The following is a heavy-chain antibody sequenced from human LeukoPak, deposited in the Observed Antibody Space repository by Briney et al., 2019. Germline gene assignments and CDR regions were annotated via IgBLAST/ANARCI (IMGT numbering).Heavy chain of an antibody. CDR1: GFTFSSYW. CDR3: ARGNAGFDY. V-gene: IGHV3-74*01. J-gene: IGHJ4*02. D-gene: IGHD2-2*01. CDR2: TNNDGSAT. Sequence: GGSLRLSCAASGFTFSSYWMHWVRQAPGKGLVWVSFTNNDGSATNYADSVKGRFTISRDNAKNTLYLQMNSLSAEDTAVYYCARGNAGFDYWGQGTEVTVSS.